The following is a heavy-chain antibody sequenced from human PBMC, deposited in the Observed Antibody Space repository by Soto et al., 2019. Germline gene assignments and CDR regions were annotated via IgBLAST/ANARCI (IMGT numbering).Heavy chain of an antibody. CDR2: ISGGSRSI. J-gene: IGHJ4*01. Sequence: GGSLRISCAAAGFSFSDYSMDWLRQAPGRGLEWLAYISGGSRSIYYADSVKGRFTISRDDAQNSLYLQINSLRVEDTAVYYCSRDHPDINKYYIDFDFCGHGTLVTVSS. D-gene: IGHD3-10*01. CDR1: GFSFSDYS. V-gene: IGHV3-48*01. CDR3: SRDHPDINKYYIDFDF.